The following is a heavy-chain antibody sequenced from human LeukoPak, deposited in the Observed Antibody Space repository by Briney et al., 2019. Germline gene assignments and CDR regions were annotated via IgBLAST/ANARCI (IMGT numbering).Heavy chain of an antibody. Sequence: ASVKVSCKASGYTFTGYYMHWVRQAPGQGLEWMGWINPNSGGTNYAQNFQGRVTMTGDTSTSTVYMELSSLRSEDTAVYYCARVRDGYNDAYDIWGQGTMVTVTS. CDR3: ARVRDGYNDAYDI. D-gene: IGHD5-24*01. CDR1: GYTFTGYY. J-gene: IGHJ3*02. CDR2: INPNSGGT. V-gene: IGHV1-2*02.